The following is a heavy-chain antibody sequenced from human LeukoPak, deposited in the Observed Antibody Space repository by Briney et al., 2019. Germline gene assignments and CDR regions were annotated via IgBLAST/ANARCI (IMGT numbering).Heavy chain of an antibody. J-gene: IGHJ4*02. D-gene: IGHD3-10*01. V-gene: IGHV3-23*01. CDR2: ISGSGDNT. Sequence: GGSLRLSCAASGFTFSSHGMSWVLQAPGKGLEWVSTISGSGDNTYYADSVKGRFTISRDNSKNTLYLQMNSLRAEDTAVYYCARVTYGSGTYGAFDYWGQGTLVTVSS. CDR3: ARVTYGSGTYGAFDY. CDR1: GFTFSSHG.